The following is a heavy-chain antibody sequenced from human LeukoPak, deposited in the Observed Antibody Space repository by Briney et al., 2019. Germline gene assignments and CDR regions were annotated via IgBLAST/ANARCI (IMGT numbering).Heavy chain of an antibody. CDR2: IIPIFGTA. J-gene: IGHJ4*02. CDR1: GGTFSSYA. V-gene: IGHV1-69*06. D-gene: IGHD5-18*01. CDR3: ARAVDSYGPWGVDY. Sequence: ASVKVSCKASGGTFSSYAISWVRQAPRQGLEWMGGIIPIFGTANYAQKFQGRVTITADKSTSTAYMELSSLRSEDTAVYYCARAVDSYGPWGVDYWGQGTLVTVSS.